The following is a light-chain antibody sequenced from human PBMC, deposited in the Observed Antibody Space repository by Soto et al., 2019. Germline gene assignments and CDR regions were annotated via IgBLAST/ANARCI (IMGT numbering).Light chain of an antibody. CDR1: QNIRSD. J-gene: IGKJ1*01. V-gene: IGKV3-15*01. CDR2: DAS. Sequence: EIVMSQSPATLSVSPGERATLSCRASQNIRSDLAWYQQTPGQAPRLLMYDASTRATGIPDRFSGSGSGTEFTLTISSLQSEDFAVYYCQHYNNWPPWMFGQGTKVEI. CDR3: QHYNNWPPWM.